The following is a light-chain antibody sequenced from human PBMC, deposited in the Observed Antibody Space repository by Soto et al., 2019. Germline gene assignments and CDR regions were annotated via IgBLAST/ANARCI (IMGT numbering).Light chain of an antibody. J-gene: IGKJ1*01. V-gene: IGKV3-15*01. CDR3: QQYNNWPRT. Sequence: EIVLKQSPGTLSLSPWERATLSCRASQSVSNNYLAWYQQKPGQAPRLLIYGASTRATGIPARFSGSGSGTEFTLTISSLQSEDFAVYYCQQYNNWPRTFGQGTKV. CDR1: QSVSNN. CDR2: GAS.